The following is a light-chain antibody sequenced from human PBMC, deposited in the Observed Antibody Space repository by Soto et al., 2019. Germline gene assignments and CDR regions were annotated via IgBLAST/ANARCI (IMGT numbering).Light chain of an antibody. Sequence: QSVLTQPPSVSGAPGQRVSISCTGTNSNIGAGYDVHWYQQLPGAAPRLLIFDTHDRPSGVPDRFSGSKSGTSATLAITGLQAGDEADYFCQSYDKKLGGSEVFGGGTKLPVL. CDR1: NSNIGAGYD. CDR2: DTH. J-gene: IGLJ3*02. CDR3: QSYDKKLGGSEV. V-gene: IGLV1-40*01.